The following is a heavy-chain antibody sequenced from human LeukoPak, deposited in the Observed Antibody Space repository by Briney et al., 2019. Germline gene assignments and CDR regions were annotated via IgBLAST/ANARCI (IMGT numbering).Heavy chain of an antibody. Sequence: ASVKVSCKASGYTFTSYYMHWVRQAPGQGLEWMGIINPSGGSTSYAQKFQGRVTMTRDTSISTAYMELSRLRSDDTAVYYCARGPGITVASTYYFDYWGQGTLVTVSS. CDR2: INPSGGST. CDR3: ARGPGITVASTYYFDY. V-gene: IGHV1-46*01. CDR1: GYTFTSYY. J-gene: IGHJ4*02. D-gene: IGHD1/OR15-1a*01.